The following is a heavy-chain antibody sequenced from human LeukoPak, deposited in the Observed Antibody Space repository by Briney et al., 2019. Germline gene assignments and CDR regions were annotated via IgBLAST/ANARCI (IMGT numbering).Heavy chain of an antibody. CDR1: GGTFSSYA. J-gene: IGHJ3*02. Sequence: ASVKVSCKASGGTFSSYAISWVRQAPGQGLEWMGRIIPIFGTANYAQKFQGRVTITTDETTSTAYMELSSLRSEDTAVYYCAREVTEHSGAFDIWGQGTMVTVSS. CDR2: IIPIFGTA. D-gene: IGHD3-3*02. V-gene: IGHV1-69*05. CDR3: AREVTEHSGAFDI.